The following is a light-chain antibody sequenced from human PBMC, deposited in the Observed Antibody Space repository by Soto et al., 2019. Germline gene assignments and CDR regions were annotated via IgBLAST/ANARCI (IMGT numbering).Light chain of an antibody. V-gene: IGKV1-5*01. CDR1: QSISSW. CDR3: QQYNSYSWT. Sequence: IQMTQSPSTLSASVGDRVTITCRASQSISSWLAWYQQKPGKAPKLLIYDASSLESGVPSRFRGSGSGTEFTLTISSLQPDDFATYYCQQYNSYSWTFGQGTKVDI. CDR2: DAS. J-gene: IGKJ1*01.